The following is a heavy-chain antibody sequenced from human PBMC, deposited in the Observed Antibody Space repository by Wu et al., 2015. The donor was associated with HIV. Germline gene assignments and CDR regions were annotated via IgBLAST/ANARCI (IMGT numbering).Heavy chain of an antibody. CDR3: ARDNREYCSGGSCYATFDY. CDR1: GGTFSSYA. V-gene: IGHV1-69*12. J-gene: IGHJ4*02. Sequence: QVQLVQSGAEVKKPGSSVKVSCKASGGTFSSYAISWVRQAPGQGLEWMGGIIPIFGTANYAQKFQGRVTITADESTSTAYMELSSLRSEDTAVYYCARDNREYCSGGSCYATFDYWGQGNPGHRLL. D-gene: IGHD2-15*01. CDR2: IIPIFGTA.